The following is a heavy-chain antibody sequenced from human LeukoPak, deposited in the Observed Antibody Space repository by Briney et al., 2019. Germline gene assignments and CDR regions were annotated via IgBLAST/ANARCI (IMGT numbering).Heavy chain of an antibody. CDR3: APRVVGSASFDY. D-gene: IGHD2-15*01. V-gene: IGHV3-23*01. CDR1: GFTFSNYA. J-gene: IGHJ4*02. Sequence: QTGGSLRLSCAASGFTFSNYAMRGVRQAPGKGLEGGSAISGRGGSTYYADSVKGRFTISRDNPKNTLYLQMNNLRAEDTAVYYCAPRVVGSASFDYWGKGTLVTVSS. CDR2: ISGRGGST.